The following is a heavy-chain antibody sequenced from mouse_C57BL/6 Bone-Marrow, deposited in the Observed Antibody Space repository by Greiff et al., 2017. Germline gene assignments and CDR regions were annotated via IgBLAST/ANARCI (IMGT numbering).Heavy chain of an antibody. D-gene: IGHD2-3*01. CDR1: GYSITSGYY. Sequence: ESGPGLVKPSQSLSLTCSVTGYSITSGYYWNWIRQFPGNKLEWMGYISYDGSNNYNPSLKNRISITRDTSKNQFFLKLNSVTTEDTATYYCARRRDGYYPYAMDYWGQGTSVTVSS. J-gene: IGHJ4*01. V-gene: IGHV3-6*01. CDR2: ISYDGSN. CDR3: ARRRDGYYPYAMDY.